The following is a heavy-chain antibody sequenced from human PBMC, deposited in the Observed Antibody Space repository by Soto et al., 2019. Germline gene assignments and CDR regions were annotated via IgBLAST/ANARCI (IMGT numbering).Heavy chain of an antibody. CDR1: GFSFSSYA. V-gene: IGHV3-23*01. J-gene: IGHJ6*02. D-gene: IGHD3-3*01. CDR3: ARNQGPRLHITIFGVVIRDYGMDV. Sequence: PGGSLRLSCAASGFSFSSYAMSWVRQAPGKGLEWVSAISGSGGSTYYADSVKGRFTISRDNSKNTLYLQMNSLRAEDTAVYYCARNQGPRLHITIFGVVIRDYGMDVWGQGTTVTVSS. CDR2: ISGSGGST.